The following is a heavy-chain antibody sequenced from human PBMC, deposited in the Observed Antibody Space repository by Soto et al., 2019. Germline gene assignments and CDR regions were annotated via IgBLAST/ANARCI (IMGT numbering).Heavy chain of an antibody. V-gene: IGHV4-31*03. CDR1: GGSISSGGYY. J-gene: IGHJ4*02. Sequence: SETLSLTCTVSGGSISSGGYYWSWIRQHPGKGLEWIGYIYYSGSTYYNPSLKSRVTISVDTSKNQFSLKLSSVTAADTAVYYCASHYGSGSYYDFDYWGQGTLVTVSS. CDR3: ASHYGSGSYYDFDY. CDR2: IYYSGST. D-gene: IGHD3-10*01.